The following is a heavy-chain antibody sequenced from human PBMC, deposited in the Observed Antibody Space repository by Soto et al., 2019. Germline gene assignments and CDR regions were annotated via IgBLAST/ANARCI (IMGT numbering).Heavy chain of an antibody. Sequence: ASVRVSCKXSGYTFTSYYMHWVRQAPGQGLEWMGIINPSGGSTSYAQKFQGRVTMTRDTSTSTVYMELSSLRSEDTAVYYCASPVTTAAFDIWGQGTMVTVSS. D-gene: IGHD4-17*01. CDR2: INPSGGST. V-gene: IGHV1-46*01. CDR3: ASPVTTAAFDI. J-gene: IGHJ3*02. CDR1: GYTFTSYY.